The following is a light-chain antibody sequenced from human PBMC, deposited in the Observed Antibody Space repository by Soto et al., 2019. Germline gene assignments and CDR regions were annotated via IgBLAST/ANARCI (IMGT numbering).Light chain of an antibody. CDR2: TNN. J-gene: IGLJ3*02. V-gene: IGLV1-47*01. CDR1: SSNIGSNY. Sequence: QSVLTQPPSASGTPGQRVSISCSGSSSNIGSNYVYWYQQLSGTAPKLLIYTNNQRPSGVPDRFSGSKSGTPASLAISGLRSEDEADYYCATWDDSLSAWVFGGGTKLTVL. CDR3: ATWDDSLSAWV.